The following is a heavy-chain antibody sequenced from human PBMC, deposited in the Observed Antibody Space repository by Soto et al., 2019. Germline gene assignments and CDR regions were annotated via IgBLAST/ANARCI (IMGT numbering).Heavy chain of an antibody. J-gene: IGHJ1*01. Sequence: GSLRLSCAASGFTFSSYAMSWVRQAPGKGLEWVSAISGSGGSTYYADSVKGRFTISRDNSKNTLYLQMNSLRAEDTAVYYCAKDPPHDYGDSLISSEYFQHWGQGTLVTVSS. CDR2: ISGSGGST. CDR3: AKDPPHDYGDSLISSEYFQH. CDR1: GFTFSSYA. V-gene: IGHV3-23*01. D-gene: IGHD4-17*01.